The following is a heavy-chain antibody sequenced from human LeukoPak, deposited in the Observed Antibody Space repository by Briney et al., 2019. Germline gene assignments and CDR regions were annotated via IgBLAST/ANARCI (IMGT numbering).Heavy chain of an antibody. Sequence: GESLKISCKDSGNNFATSWIGWVRQMPGKGLDWMGIIYPGDSDSIYSASFQGQVTISADKSIRTAYLQWSSLKASDTAMYYCARVRSGDYSEDAFDIWGQGTMVTVSS. CDR1: GNNFATSW. CDR3: ARVRSGDYSEDAFDI. D-gene: IGHD1-26*01. CDR2: IYPGDSDS. J-gene: IGHJ3*02. V-gene: IGHV5-51*01.